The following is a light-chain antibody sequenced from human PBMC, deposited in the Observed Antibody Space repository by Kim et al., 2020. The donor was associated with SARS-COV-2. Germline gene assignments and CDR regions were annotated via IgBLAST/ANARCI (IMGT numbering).Light chain of an antibody. V-gene: IGLV2-8*01. CDR1: SSDVGDYNY. J-gene: IGLJ2*01. Sequence: GQSFTTSCPGTSSDVGDYNYVSWYQQHPGKAPKLMIYEVSKRPSGVPDRFSGSKSGNTASLTVSGLQAEDEADYYCSSYAGNYNLVFGGGTQLTVL. CDR3: SSYAGNYNLV. CDR2: EVS.